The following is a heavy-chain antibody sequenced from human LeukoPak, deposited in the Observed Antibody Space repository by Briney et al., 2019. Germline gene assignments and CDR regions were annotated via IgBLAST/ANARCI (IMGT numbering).Heavy chain of an antibody. D-gene: IGHD3-10*01. CDR2: ITTDGTDT. V-gene: IGHV3-64*01. CDR3: ARGGRYGSGSYYNMDY. Sequence: GGSLRLSCAASGSTFNKYSMHWVRQAPGKGLEFVSPITTDGTDTNYANSVKGRFTISRDNSKNTLYLQMGSLRAEDMDVYYCARGGRYGSGSYYNMDYWGQGTLVTVSS. CDR1: GSTFNKYS. J-gene: IGHJ4*02.